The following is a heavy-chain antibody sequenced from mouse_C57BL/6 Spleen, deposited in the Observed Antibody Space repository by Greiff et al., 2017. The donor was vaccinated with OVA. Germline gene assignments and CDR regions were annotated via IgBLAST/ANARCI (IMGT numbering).Heavy chain of an antibody. D-gene: IGHD2-2*01. CDR1: GYSFTGYY. V-gene: IGHV1-31*01. Sequence: EVQLQQSGPELVKPGASVKISCKASGYSFTGYYMHWVKQSHGNILDWIGYIYPYNGVSSYNQKFKGKATLTVDKSSSTAYMELRSLTSEDSAVYYCAREGALSTMVTTGFDYWGQGTTLTVSS. CDR3: AREGALSTMVTTGFDY. CDR2: IYPYNGVS. J-gene: IGHJ2*01.